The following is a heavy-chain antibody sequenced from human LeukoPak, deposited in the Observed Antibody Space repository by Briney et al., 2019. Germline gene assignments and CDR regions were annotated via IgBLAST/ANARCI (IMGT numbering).Heavy chain of an antibody. D-gene: IGHD1-26*01. CDR3: ASSKTYSGSYSCFDY. J-gene: IGHJ4*02. Sequence: PSETLSLTCTVSGGSISSSSYYWGWIRQPPGKGLEWIGSMYYSGSAYYNPSLKSRVTISVDTSKNQFSLKLSSVTAADTAVYYCASSKTYSGSYSCFDYWGQGTLVTVSS. CDR1: GGSISSSSYY. CDR2: MYYSGSA. V-gene: IGHV4-39*07.